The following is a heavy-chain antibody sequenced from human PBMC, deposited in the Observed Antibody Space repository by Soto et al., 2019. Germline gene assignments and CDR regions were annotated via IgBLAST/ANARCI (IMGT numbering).Heavy chain of an antibody. J-gene: IGHJ4*02. Sequence: QITLKESGPTLVKPTQTLTLTCSFSGFSLSTTGVGVGWIRQSPGKALEWLAIIYWDNDKRHSPSLKSRVTITRDTSKNQVVLTWTNMDPVDTGTYYCARSLWFGELHWGQGALVTVSS. CDR2: IYWDNDK. CDR1: GFSLSTTGVG. V-gene: IGHV2-5*02. CDR3: ARSLWFGELH. D-gene: IGHD3-10*01.